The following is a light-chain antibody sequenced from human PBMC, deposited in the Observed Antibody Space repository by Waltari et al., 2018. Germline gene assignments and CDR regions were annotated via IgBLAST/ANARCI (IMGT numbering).Light chain of an antibody. V-gene: IGKV3-11*01. Sequence: EIVLTQSPATLSLSPGERATPSCRASQSVSSYLAWYQQKPGQAPRLLIYDASNRATGIPARFSGSGSGTDFTLTISSLEPEDFAVYYCQQEGTFGQGTKVEIK. CDR1: QSVSSY. J-gene: IGKJ1*01. CDR2: DAS. CDR3: QQEGT.